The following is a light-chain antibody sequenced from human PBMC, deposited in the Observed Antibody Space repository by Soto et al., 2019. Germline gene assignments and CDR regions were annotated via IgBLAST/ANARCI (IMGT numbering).Light chain of an antibody. Sequence: DIQMTQSPSTLSASVGDRVTITCRASQTISNWLAWYQQKPGKAPKLLIYDASSLESGVPSRFSGSGSGTEFTLTISSLQPDDFATYYCQHYNSYGTFGQGTKVDNK. V-gene: IGKV1-5*01. J-gene: IGKJ1*01. CDR3: QHYNSYGT. CDR2: DAS. CDR1: QTISNW.